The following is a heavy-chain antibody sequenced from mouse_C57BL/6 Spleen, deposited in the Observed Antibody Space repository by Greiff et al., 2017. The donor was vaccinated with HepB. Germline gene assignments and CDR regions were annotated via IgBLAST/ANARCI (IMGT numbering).Heavy chain of an antibody. CDR2: IYPGSGST. CDR1: GYTFTSYW. D-gene: IGHD5-1*01. J-gene: IGHJ4*01. Sequence: VQLQQPGAELVKPGASVKMSCKASGYTFTSYWITWVKQRPGQGLEWIGDIYPGSGSTNYNEKFKSKATLTVDTSSSTAYMQLSSLTSEDSAVYYCDRDGTYRFYAMDYWGQGTSVTVSS. CDR3: DRDGTYRFYAMDY. V-gene: IGHV1-55*01.